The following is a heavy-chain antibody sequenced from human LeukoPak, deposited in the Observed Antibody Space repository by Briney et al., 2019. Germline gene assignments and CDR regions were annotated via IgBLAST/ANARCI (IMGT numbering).Heavy chain of an antibody. D-gene: IGHD2-8*01. Sequence: SETLSLTCTVSGGSISSYYWSWIRQPPGKGLEWIGYIYYSGSTSYNPSLKSRVTISVDTSKNQFSLKLSSVTAADTAVYYCARDTNKDAFDIWGQGTMVTVSS. V-gene: IGHV4-59*01. CDR2: IYYSGST. J-gene: IGHJ3*02. CDR3: ARDTNKDAFDI. CDR1: GGSISSYY.